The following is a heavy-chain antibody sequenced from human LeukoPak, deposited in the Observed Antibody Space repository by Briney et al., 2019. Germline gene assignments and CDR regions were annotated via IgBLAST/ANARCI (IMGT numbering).Heavy chain of an antibody. Sequence: PGGSLRLSCAASGFTFSSYAMSWVRQAPGKGLEWVSTISATGGSTFYAASVKGRFTISRDNSKDTLYLQINSLRAEDTAVYFCAKVQTTVVSPPDSWGQGTLVTVSS. CDR2: ISATGGST. CDR1: GFTFSSYA. CDR3: AKVQTTVVSPPDS. D-gene: IGHD4-23*01. V-gene: IGHV3-23*01. J-gene: IGHJ4*02.